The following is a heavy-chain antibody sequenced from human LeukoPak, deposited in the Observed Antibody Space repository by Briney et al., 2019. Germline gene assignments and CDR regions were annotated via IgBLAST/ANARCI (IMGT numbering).Heavy chain of an antibody. CDR2: ISDSGFT. CDR3: TSGFTPGFYDF. V-gene: IGHV4-59*02. Sequence: PSETLSLTCTVSGGSVNSYHWSWIRQRPGKGLEWIATISDSGFTSYTPSLKSRVTISADTSKMQFSLKLSSVITADTAIYYCTSGFTPGFYDFWGQGNLVSVSS. J-gene: IGHJ4*02. CDR1: GGSVNSYH. D-gene: IGHD1-1*01.